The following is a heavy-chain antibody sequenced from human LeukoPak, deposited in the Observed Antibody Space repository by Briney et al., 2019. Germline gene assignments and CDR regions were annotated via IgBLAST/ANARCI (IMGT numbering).Heavy chain of an antibody. CDR1: GFTFSRYS. D-gene: IGHD1-1*01. J-gene: IGHJ4*02. Sequence: TGGSLRLSCAASGFTFSRYSMDWVRQAPGKGLEWVSSIGGSSNSIYYAGSVRGRFTISRDNAKNSLYLQMNSVRAEDTAVYYCAREELESFDYWGQGTLVTVSS. CDR2: IGGSSNSI. CDR3: AREELESFDY. V-gene: IGHV3-21*01.